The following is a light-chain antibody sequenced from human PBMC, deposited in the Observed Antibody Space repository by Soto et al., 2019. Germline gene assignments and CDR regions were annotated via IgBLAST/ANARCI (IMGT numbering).Light chain of an antibody. CDR2: DAS. CDR1: QTVRNNY. V-gene: IGKV3-20*01. Sequence: EFVLTQSPGTLSLSPGERATLSCRASQTVRNNYLAWYQQKPGQAPRLLIYDASSRATGIPDRFSGGGSGTDFTLTISRLEPEDFAVDYCQHFSSYPLTFGGGTKVEIK. CDR3: QHFSSYPLT. J-gene: IGKJ4*01.